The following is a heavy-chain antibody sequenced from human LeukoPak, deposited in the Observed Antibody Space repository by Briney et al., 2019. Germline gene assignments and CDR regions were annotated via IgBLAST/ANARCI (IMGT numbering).Heavy chain of an antibody. CDR2: IYNAEST. D-gene: IGHD3-22*01. V-gene: IGHV3-53*01. Sequence: GGSLRLSCAASGFTVSSNYMSWVRQAPGKGLEWVSLIYNAESTYYADSVKGRFTISRDNSKNTLYLQMNSLRAEDTAVYYCARVTWKIKSDTYYYDSSGYYNWFDPWGQGTLVTVTS. CDR3: ARVTWKIKSDTYYYDSSGYYNWFDP. J-gene: IGHJ5*02. CDR1: GFTVSSNY.